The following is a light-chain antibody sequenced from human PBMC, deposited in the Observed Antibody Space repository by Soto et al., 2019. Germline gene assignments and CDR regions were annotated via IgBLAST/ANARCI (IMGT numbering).Light chain of an antibody. CDR3: QQYNSYGIT. V-gene: IGKV1-5*03. CDR2: KAS. Sequence: DIQMTQSPSTLSASVGDRVTITCRASQSISSWLAWYQKKPGKAPKLLIYKASGLESGVPSRFSGSGSGTEFNLTISRLQTDDFATYECQQYNSYGITFGQGTRLEIK. CDR1: QSISSW. J-gene: IGKJ5*01.